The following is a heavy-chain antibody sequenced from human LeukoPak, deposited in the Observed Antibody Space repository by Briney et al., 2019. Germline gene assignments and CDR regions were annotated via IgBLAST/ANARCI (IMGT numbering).Heavy chain of an antibody. D-gene: IGHD2-21*01. CDR3: ARVAGNCGGHCYRLVH. CDR1: GYTFTTYD. Sequence: GASVKVSCKASGYTFTTYDINWVRQATGQGLEWMAWMNPNSGNTGYAQKFQGRVTMTRNTSISTAYMELSSLRSEDTAVYYCARVAGNCGGHCYRLVHWGQGTLVTVAS. J-gene: IGHJ4*02. V-gene: IGHV1-8*01. CDR2: MNPNSGNT.